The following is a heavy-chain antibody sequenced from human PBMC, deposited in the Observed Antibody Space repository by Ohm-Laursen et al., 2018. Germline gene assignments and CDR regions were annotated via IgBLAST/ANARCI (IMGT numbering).Heavy chain of an antibody. CDR2: IKQDGGQQ. V-gene: IGHV3-7*01. D-gene: IGHD5-18*01. CDR1: GFTFSSYC. Sequence: SLRLSCSASGFTFSSYCMSWVRQAPGKGLEWVANIKQDGGQQYYVDSVKGRFTISRDNTKNSLYLQINSLRAEDTAVYYCASAYSYSTPHYLDYWGQGTLVTVSS. J-gene: IGHJ4*02. CDR3: ASAYSYSTPHYLDY.